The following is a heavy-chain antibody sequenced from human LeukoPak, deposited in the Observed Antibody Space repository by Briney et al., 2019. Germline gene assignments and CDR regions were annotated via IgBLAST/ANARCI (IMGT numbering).Heavy chain of an antibody. CDR3: ASLDLLWGWYFDY. D-gene: IGHD3-10*01. CDR2: ISSSGSTI. J-gene: IGHJ4*02. CDR1: GFTFSSYE. Sequence: GGSLRLSCAASGFTFSSYEMNWVRQAPGKGLEWVSYISSSGSTIYYADSVKGRFTISRDNAKNSLYLQMNSLRAEDTAVYYCASLDLLWGWYFDYWGQGTLVTVSS. V-gene: IGHV3-48*03.